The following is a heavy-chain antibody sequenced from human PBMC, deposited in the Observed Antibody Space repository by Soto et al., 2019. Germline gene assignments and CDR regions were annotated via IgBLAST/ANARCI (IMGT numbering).Heavy chain of an antibody. CDR1: GFTFSSYA. D-gene: IGHD3-22*01. Sequence: EVQLLESGGGLVQPGGSLRLSCAASGFTFSSYAMSWVRQAPGKGLEWVSAISGSGGSTYYADSVKGRFTISRDNSKNTLYLQRNSLRAEDTAVYYCAKGPYYYDSSGYAEYFQHWGQGTLVTVSS. CDR2: ISGSGGST. V-gene: IGHV3-23*01. CDR3: AKGPYYYDSSGYAEYFQH. J-gene: IGHJ1*01.